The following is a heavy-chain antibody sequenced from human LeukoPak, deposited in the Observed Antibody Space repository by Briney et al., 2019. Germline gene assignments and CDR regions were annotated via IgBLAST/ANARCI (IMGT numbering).Heavy chain of an antibody. Sequence: SETLSLTCAVYGGSFSAYYWSWVRQSPGKGLQWMAEVNHRGDTNYNPSVKDRVTISVDTSKTQFNLKATSLTAAGTAVYYCARGPTVSDSGYFDYWGQGTLVTVSS. CDR1: GGSFSAYY. D-gene: IGHD2-21*02. J-gene: IGHJ4*03. CDR2: VNHRGDT. CDR3: ARGPTVSDSGYFDY. V-gene: IGHV4-34*01.